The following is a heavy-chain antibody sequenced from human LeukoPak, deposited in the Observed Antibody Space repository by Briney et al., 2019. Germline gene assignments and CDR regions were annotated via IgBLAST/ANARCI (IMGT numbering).Heavy chain of an antibody. CDR3: AKDMAYSSGWYGIDY. CDR2: ISIRSSTI. D-gene: IGHD6-19*01. V-gene: IGHV3-48*03. Sequence: GSLRLSCAASGFTFSSYEMNWVRQAPGKGLEWISYISIRSSTIYYADSVKGRFTISRDNSKNSLYLQMNSLRTEDTALYYCAKDMAYSSGWYGIDYWGQGTLVTVSS. J-gene: IGHJ4*02. CDR1: GFTFSSYE.